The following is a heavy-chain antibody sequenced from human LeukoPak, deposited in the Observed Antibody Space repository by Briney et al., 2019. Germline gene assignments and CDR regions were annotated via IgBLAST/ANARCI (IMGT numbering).Heavy chain of an antibody. J-gene: IGHJ4*02. CDR2: IYYSGST. Sequence: PSETLSLTCTVSGGSISSSNYYWDWIRQPPGKGLEWFGTIYYSGSTYYNSSLKSRVTISVDTSNNQFSLKLSAVTAADTAVYYCARRVIVGAHHFDYWGQGTLVTVSS. CDR3: ARRVIVGAHHFDY. CDR1: GGSISSSNYY. D-gene: IGHD1-26*01. V-gene: IGHV4-39*01.